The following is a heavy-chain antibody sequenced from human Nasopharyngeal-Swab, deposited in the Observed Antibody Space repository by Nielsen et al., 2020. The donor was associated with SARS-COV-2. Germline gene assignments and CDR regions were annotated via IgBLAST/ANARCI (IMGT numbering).Heavy chain of an antibody. CDR3: ARHVSAIHYYYYGMDV. V-gene: IGHV1-69*13. J-gene: IGHJ6*02. Sequence: SVKVSCKDSGCIFSSYAISWVRQAPGQGLEWMGGIIPIFGTANYAQKFQGRVTITADESTSTAYMELSSLRSEDTAVYYCARHVSAIHYYYYGMDVWGQGTTVTVSS. D-gene: IGHD5/OR15-5a*01. CDR1: GCIFSSYA. CDR2: IIPIFGTA.